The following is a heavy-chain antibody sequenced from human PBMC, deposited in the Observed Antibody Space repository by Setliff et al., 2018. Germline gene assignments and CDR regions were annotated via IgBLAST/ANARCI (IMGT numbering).Heavy chain of an antibody. D-gene: IGHD2-15*01. Sequence: ASVKVSCKASGHMFTSNAMHWVRQAPGQGLEWMGVIDPSGTRTVSAQQFQGRVTIAADELSGMVYMELSSLTSEDTAMYYCARSGLGGSPQYFFDSWGQGTLVTVSS. CDR1: GHMFTSNA. J-gene: IGHJ4*02. V-gene: IGHV1-46*01. CDR2: IDPSGTRT. CDR3: ARSGLGGSPQYFFDS.